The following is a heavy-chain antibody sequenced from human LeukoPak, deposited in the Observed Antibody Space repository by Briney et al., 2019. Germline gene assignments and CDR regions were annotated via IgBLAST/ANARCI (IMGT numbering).Heavy chain of an antibody. V-gene: IGHV4-38-2*01. J-gene: IGHJ4*02. CDR3: ASPRGTYIDY. Sequence: PSETLSLTCAVSGYSISTGYFWGWIRQSPGQGLEWIGSIFHSDSASYNPSFKSRVTLSVDTSKNEFSLKLTSVTATDTAIYYCASPRGTYIDYWGQGTLATVSS. CDR2: IFHSDSA. CDR1: GYSISTGYF. D-gene: IGHD3-16*01.